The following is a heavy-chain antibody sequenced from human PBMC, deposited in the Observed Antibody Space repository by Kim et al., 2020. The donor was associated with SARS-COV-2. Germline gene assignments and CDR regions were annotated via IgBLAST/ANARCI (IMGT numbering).Heavy chain of an antibody. CDR3: ARLESSGMCGRRGFDP. V-gene: IGHV4-39*01. D-gene: IGHD6-19*01. J-gene: IGHJ5*02. CDR1: GGSISRSNSH. Sequence: SETLSLTCTVSGGSISRSNSHWGWIRQPPGKGLEWIVSVYYSGSTFYNPSLKSRVTISVYTSAHHLSLKLTSVTAADTAVYYCARLESSGMCGRRGFDP. CDR2: VYYSGST.